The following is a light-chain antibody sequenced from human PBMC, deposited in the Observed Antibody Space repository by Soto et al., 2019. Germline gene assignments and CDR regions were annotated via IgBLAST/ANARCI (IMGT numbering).Light chain of an antibody. CDR2: AAS. Sequence: DFQMTQSPSSLSASVGDTVTITCRASQDIGTFLNWYQQKPGKAPKLLIYAASDLLSGVSSRFSGSGSGTDFTLTISSPQPEDFATYYCQQSYSTPQITFGPGTKVDMK. V-gene: IGKV1-39*01. CDR1: QDIGTF. CDR3: QQSYSTPQIT. J-gene: IGKJ3*01.